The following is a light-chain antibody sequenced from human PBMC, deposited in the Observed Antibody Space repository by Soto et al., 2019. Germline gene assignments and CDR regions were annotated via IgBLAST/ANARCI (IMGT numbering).Light chain of an antibody. CDR2: DAS. J-gene: IGKJ1*01. Sequence: EIVLTQSPGTLSLSPGERATLSCRASQSVSSSYLAWYQQKPGQAPRLLIYDASSTATGIPDRFSGSGSGTDFTLIISRLAPEDFAVYYCQQYGSSPRTLGQGTKVEIK. CDR1: QSVSSSY. V-gene: IGKV3-20*01. CDR3: QQYGSSPRT.